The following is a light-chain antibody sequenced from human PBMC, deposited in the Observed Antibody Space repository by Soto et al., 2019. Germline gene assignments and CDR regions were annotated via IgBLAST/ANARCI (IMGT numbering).Light chain of an antibody. J-gene: IGKJ2*01. CDR2: GAS. CDR3: QNYGSSYT. V-gene: IGKV3-20*01. CDR1: QSISSSY. Sequence: EIQLTQSPGTLSLSPGERATLSCRASQSISSSYLAWYQQKPGHAPRLLMYGASSRATGITDRFSGCGSGTDFTISISRLEPEEFAVYYCQNYGSSYTFGQGTKLEIK.